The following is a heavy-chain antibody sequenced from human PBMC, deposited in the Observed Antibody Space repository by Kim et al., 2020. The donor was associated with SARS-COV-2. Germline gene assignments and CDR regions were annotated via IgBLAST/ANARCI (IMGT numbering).Heavy chain of an antibody. J-gene: IGHJ4*03. D-gene: IGHD5-18*01. CDR1: GGSFSGYS. Sequence: SETLSLTCAVYGGSFSGYSWSWIRQPPGKGLEWIGEINHRGSTNYNPSLKSRVTISVDTSKNQFSLKLSSVTAADTAVYYCARAQDKTRAMVNCYFYYWG. CDR3: ARAQDKTRAMVNCYFYY. CDR2: INHRGST. V-gene: IGHV4-34*01.